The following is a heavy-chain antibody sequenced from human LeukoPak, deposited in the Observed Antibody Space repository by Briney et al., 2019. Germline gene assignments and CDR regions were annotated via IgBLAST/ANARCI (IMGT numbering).Heavy chain of an antibody. D-gene: IGHD4-11*01. CDR2: ISGSGGST. CDR3: AKDQTTSPFNWFDP. J-gene: IGHJ5*02. V-gene: IGHV3-23*01. Sequence: GGSLRLSCATSGFTFSSYAMNWVRQAPGKGLEWVSVISGSGGSTYYADSVKGRFTISRDNSKNTLYLQMNSMRAEDTAVYYCAKDQTTSPFNWFDPWGQGTLVTVSS. CDR1: GFTFSSYA.